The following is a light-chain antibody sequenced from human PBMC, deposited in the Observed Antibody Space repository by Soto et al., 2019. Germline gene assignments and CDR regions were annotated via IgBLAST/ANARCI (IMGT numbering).Light chain of an antibody. CDR3: LLYYGGAQV. J-gene: IGLJ3*02. V-gene: IGLV7-43*01. Sequence: QAVVTQEPSLTVSPGGTVTLTCASSTGAVTSGYYPNWFQLKPGQPPRPLIYSTSNRHSWTPARFSGSLLGGKAALTLSGVQPEDEAEYYCLLYYGGAQVFGGGTKLTVL. CDR1: TGAVTSGYY. CDR2: STS.